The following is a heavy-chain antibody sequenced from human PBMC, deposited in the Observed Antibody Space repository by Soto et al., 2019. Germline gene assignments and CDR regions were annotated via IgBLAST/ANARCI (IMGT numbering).Heavy chain of an antibody. CDR3: ARELTTYYATNWFDP. V-gene: IGHV1-69*13. Sequence: CSVKVSFKASGGTFSSYAISWLLDAPVQGLEWMGGIIPIFGTANYAQKFQGRVTITADESTSTAYMELSSLRSEDTAVYYCARELTTYYATNWFDPWGQGTLVTVSS. J-gene: IGHJ5*02. D-gene: IGHD3-3*01. CDR2: IIPIFGTA. CDR1: GGTFSSYA.